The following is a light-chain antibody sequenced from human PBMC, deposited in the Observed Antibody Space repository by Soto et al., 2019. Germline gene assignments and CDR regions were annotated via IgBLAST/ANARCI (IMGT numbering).Light chain of an antibody. V-gene: IGLV2-14*01. Sequence: QSALTQPASVSGSPGQSITISCTGTSSDVGDYNYVSWYQQHPGKVPKVMIYEVSNRPSGVSNRFTGSKSGNTASLTISGLQAEDEADYYCSSYTSSSTRVFGGGTKLTV. CDR2: EVS. CDR1: SSDVGDYNY. CDR3: SSYTSSSTRV. J-gene: IGLJ2*01.